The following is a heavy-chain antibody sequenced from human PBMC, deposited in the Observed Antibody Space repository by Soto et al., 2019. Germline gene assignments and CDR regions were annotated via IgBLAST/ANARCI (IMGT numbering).Heavy chain of an antibody. J-gene: IGHJ4*02. CDR2: ISGRGGST. Sequence: GGSLRLSCAASGFTFSSYAMSWVRQAPGKGLEWVSGISGRGGSTYYADSVKGRFTISRDNSKNTLYLQMNSLRAEDTAVYYCAKGPLYGDYVSGWGQGTLVTVSS. V-gene: IGHV3-23*01. CDR3: AKGPLYGDYVSG. CDR1: GFTFSSYA. D-gene: IGHD4-17*01.